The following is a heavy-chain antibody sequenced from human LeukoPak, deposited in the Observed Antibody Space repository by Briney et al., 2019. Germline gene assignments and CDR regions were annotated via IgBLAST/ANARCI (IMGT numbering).Heavy chain of an antibody. D-gene: IGHD3-16*01. CDR1: GGSFSGYY. CDR3: ARETSQKGAHYMDV. J-gene: IGHJ6*03. CDR2: INHSGST. V-gene: IGHV4-34*01. Sequence: PSETLSLTCAVYGGSFSGYYWSWIRQPPGKGLEWIGEINHSGSTNYNPSLRSRVTISVDTSKNQFSLKLSSVTAADTAVYYCARETSQKGAHYMDVWGKGTTVTISS.